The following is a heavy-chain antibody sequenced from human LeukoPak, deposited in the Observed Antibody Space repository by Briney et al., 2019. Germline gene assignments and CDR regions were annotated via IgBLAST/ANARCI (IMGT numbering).Heavy chain of an antibody. CDR2: IYYSGTT. Sequence: PSETLSLTCTVSGGSISSYYWSWIRQPPGKGLEWIGYIYYSGTTNYNPSLKRRVTMSVDTSKNQLSLKLSSVTAADTAVYYCARESPTASTLDYWGQGTLVTVSS. CDR3: ARESPTASTLDY. D-gene: IGHD5-18*01. CDR1: GGSISSYY. V-gene: IGHV4-59*01. J-gene: IGHJ4*02.